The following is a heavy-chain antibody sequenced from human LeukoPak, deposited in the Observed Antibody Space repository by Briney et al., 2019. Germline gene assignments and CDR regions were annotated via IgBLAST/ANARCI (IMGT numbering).Heavy chain of an antibody. CDR1: GYTFTSYG. CDR3: AAGGQNCSSTSCKFYYYYYYMDV. J-gene: IGHJ6*03. CDR2: ISAYNGNT. D-gene: IGHD2-2*01. V-gene: IGHV1-18*01. Sequence: GASVKVSCKASGYTFTSYGISWVRQAPGQGLEWMGWISAYNGNTNYAQKLQGRVTMTRDTSISTAYMELSRLRSDDTAVYYCAAGGQNCSSTSCKFYYYYYYMDVWGKGTTVTVSS.